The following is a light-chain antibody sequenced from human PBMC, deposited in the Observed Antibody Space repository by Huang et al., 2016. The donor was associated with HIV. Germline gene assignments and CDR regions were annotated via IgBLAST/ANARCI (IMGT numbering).Light chain of an antibody. V-gene: IGKV3-15*01. J-gene: IGKJ4*01. CDR3: QQYDNWPPLT. CDR1: HSVGSN. Sequence: IMMTQSPTTLSVSPGDRATLSCRASHSVGSNLAWYQHKPGQAPRLLIYGASARATGSPSRFSGTGSGTEFTLTSRSVQSEDFALYYCQQYDNWPPLTFGGGTKVEIK. CDR2: GAS.